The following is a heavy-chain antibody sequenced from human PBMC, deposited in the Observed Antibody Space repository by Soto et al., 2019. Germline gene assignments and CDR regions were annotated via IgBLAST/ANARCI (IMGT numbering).Heavy chain of an antibody. D-gene: IGHD7-27*01. CDR3: ARVGTLKPFDP. CDR2: ITPLYDTK. V-gene: IGHV1-69*12. J-gene: IGHJ5*02. CDR1: GGTFSSYS. Sequence: QVQLVQSGPEVKEPGSSVKVSCKTSGGTFSSYSLNWVRQAPGQGLEWMGVITPLYDTKNYAQRFRGRVTFPADESTSTVYMVLTGATSDDTAAYFCARVGTLKPFDPWGQGTLVTVSS.